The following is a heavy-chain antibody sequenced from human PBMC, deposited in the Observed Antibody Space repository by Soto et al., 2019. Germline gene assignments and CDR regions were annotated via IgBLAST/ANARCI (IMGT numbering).Heavy chain of an antibody. Sequence: PGGSLRLSCAASGLTFSSYWMSWVRQAPGKGLEWVANIRQDGGDKYFLESVKGRFTISRDNAKNSLYLQMNSLRVEDTAIYYCVRDAVVSGVDYFDYWGQGTLVTVSS. D-gene: IGHD2-8*01. CDR2: IRQDGGDK. J-gene: IGHJ4*02. CDR1: GLTFSSYW. CDR3: VRDAVVSGVDYFDY. V-gene: IGHV3-7*01.